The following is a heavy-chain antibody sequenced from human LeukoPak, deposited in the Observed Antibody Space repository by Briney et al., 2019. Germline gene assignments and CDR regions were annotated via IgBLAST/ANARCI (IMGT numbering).Heavy chain of an antibody. D-gene: IGHD2-15*01. CDR2: ISVYNGNT. V-gene: IGHV1-18*01. CDR1: GYTFTNYG. CDR3: ARRQFCSGSTCYSNFDY. Sequence: ASVKVSCKASGYTFTNYGISWVRQAPGQGLEWMGWISVYNGNTNYAQKLQGRVTMTTDTSTSTAYMELRSLRSDDTAVYYCARRQFCSGSTCYSNFDYWGQGTLVTVSS. J-gene: IGHJ4*02.